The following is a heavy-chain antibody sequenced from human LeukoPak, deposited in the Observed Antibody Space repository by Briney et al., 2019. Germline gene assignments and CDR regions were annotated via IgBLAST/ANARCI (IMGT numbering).Heavy chain of an antibody. J-gene: IGHJ4*02. Sequence: PSETLSLTCTVSGGSISSYYWSWIRQPPGKGLEWIGYIYYSGGTNYNPSLKSRVTISVDTSKNQFSLKLSSVTAADTAVYYCARDPPGSGWSFHYWGQGTLVTVSS. D-gene: IGHD6-19*01. CDR2: IYYSGGT. CDR1: GGSISSYY. V-gene: IGHV4-59*12. CDR3: ARDPPGSGWSFHY.